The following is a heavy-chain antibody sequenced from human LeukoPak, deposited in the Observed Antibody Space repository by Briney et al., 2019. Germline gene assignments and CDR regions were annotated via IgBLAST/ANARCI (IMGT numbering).Heavy chain of an antibody. D-gene: IGHD2-2*01. CDR1: GYTFTGYH. CDR3: ARDYCSSTSCLFDY. V-gene: IGHV1-2*06. Sequence: ASVKVSCTVSGYTFTGYHIHWVRQAPGQGLEWMGRINPNSGDTNYAQKFQGRVTMTRDTSISTAYMELSRLRSDDTAVYYCARDYCSSTSCLFDYWGQGTLVTVST. J-gene: IGHJ4*02. CDR2: INPNSGDT.